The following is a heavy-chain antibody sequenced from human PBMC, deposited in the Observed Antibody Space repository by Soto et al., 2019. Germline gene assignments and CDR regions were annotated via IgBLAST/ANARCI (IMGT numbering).Heavy chain of an antibody. Sequence: QVQLVESGGGVVQPGMSLRLSCAASGFTFSSYGMHWVRQAPGKGLEWVAVISYDGSNKYYADSVKGRFTISRDNSKNTLYLQMNSLRAEDTASYYCAKSGLGYYDFWSGYAPQLNYYYYGMDVWGQGTTVTVSS. CDR2: ISYDGSNK. V-gene: IGHV3-30*18. D-gene: IGHD3-3*01. CDR1: GFTFSSYG. CDR3: AKSGLGYYDFWSGYAPQLNYYYYGMDV. J-gene: IGHJ6*02.